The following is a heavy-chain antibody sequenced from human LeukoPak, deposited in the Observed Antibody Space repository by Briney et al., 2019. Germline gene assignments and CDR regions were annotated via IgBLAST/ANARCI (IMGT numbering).Heavy chain of an antibody. CDR2: IIPILGIA. Sequence: PGASVKVSCKASGGTFSSYAISWVRQAPGQGLEWMGRIIPILGIANYAQKFQGRVTITADKSTSTAYMELSSLRSEDTAVYYCATIPLGSCYSCNWFDPWGQGTLVTVSS. D-gene: IGHD2-15*01. CDR3: ATIPLGSCYSCNWFDP. CDR1: GGTFSSYA. V-gene: IGHV1-69*04. J-gene: IGHJ5*02.